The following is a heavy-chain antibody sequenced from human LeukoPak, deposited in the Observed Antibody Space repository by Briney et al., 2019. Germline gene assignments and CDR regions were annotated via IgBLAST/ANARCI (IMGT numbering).Heavy chain of an antibody. V-gene: IGHV1-69*01. D-gene: IGHD1-7*01. Sequence: SVKVSCKASGGTFSSHAISWVRQAPGQGLEWMGGIIPIFGTANYAQKLQGRVTITADESTSTAYMELSSLRSEDTAVYYCARGGTGTTSRHYFDYWGQGTLVTVSS. J-gene: IGHJ4*02. CDR2: IIPIFGTA. CDR1: GGTFSSHA. CDR3: ARGGTGTTSRHYFDY.